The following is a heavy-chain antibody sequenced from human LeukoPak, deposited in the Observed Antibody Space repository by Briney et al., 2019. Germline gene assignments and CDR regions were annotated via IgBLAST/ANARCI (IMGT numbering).Heavy chain of an antibody. J-gene: IGHJ4*02. Sequence: GGPLRLSCAASGFTFSDYYMSWVRQAPGKGLEWVSAISGSGGSTYYADSVKGRFTISRDNSKNTLYLQMNSLRAEDTAVYYCAKVGDHIVVVVANPLYFDYWGQGTLVTVSS. CDR2: ISGSGGST. D-gene: IGHD2-15*01. CDR3: AKVGDHIVVVVANPLYFDY. V-gene: IGHV3-23*01. CDR1: GFTFSDYY.